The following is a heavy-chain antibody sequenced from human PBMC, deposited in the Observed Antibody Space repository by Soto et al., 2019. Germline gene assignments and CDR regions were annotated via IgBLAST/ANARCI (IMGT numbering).Heavy chain of an antibody. CDR1: GFTFSSYG. CDR2: ISYDGSNK. CDR3: AKTTDDFWSGPNYYGMDV. V-gene: IGHV3-30*18. Sequence: GGSLRLSCAASGFTFSSYGMHWVRQAPGKGLEWVAVISYDGSNKYYADSVKGRFTISRDNSKNMLYLQMNSLRAEDTAVYYCAKTTDDFWSGPNYYGMDVWGQGTTVTVSS. J-gene: IGHJ6*02. D-gene: IGHD3-3*01.